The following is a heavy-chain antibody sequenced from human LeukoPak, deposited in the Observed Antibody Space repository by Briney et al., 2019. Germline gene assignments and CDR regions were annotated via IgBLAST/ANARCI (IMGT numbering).Heavy chain of an antibody. Sequence: GGSLRLSCAASGFTFSSYWMHWVRQAPGKGLVWVSRINSDGSSTSYADSVKGRFTISRDNAENTLYLQMNSLRAEDTAVYYCARVSGSGSYFKDYWGQGTLVTVSS. CDR3: ARVSGSGSYFKDY. CDR1: GFTFSSYW. J-gene: IGHJ4*02. CDR2: INSDGSST. V-gene: IGHV3-74*01. D-gene: IGHD3-10*01.